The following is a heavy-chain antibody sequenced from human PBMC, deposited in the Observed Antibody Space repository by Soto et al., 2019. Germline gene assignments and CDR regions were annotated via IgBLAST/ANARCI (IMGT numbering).Heavy chain of an antibody. V-gene: IGHV4-34*01. Sequence: PSETLSLTGAVYGGSFSGYYWSWIRQPPGKGLEWIGEINHSGSTNYNPSLKSRVTISVDTSKNQFSLKLSSVTAADTAVYYCARDSLDYYGSGSPGMDVWGQGTTVTVSS. J-gene: IGHJ6*02. D-gene: IGHD3-10*01. CDR1: GGSFSGYY. CDR2: INHSGST. CDR3: ARDSLDYYGSGSPGMDV.